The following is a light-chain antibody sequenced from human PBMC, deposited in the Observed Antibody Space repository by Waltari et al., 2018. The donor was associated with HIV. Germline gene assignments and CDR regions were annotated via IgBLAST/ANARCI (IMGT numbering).Light chain of an antibody. V-gene: IGLV1-40*03. CDR2: KNK. CDR3: QSYDTSLSAWV. CDR1: SSNLGAGYA. J-gene: IGLJ2*01. Sequence: QSVLTQPPSISGAPGQRITVSCSATSSNLGAGYAVHWYQQLPVTAPKLLLYKNKNRPSGVPDRFSASKSDASASLAITGLQAADEGDYFCQSYDTSLSAWVFGGGTRLTVL.